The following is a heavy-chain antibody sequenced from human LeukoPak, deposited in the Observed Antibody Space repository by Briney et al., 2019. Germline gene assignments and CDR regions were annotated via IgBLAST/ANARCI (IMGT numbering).Heavy chain of an antibody. J-gene: IGHJ4*02. V-gene: IGHV1-69*04. CDR2: IIPIFGIA. Sequence: ASVKVSCKASGGTFSSYAISWVRQPPGQGLEWMGRIIPIFGIANYAQKFQGRVTITADKSTSTAYMEPSSLRSEDTAVYYCAREGEDVEMANWGQGTLVTVSS. CDR3: AREGEDVEMAN. CDR1: GGTFSSYA. D-gene: IGHD5-24*01.